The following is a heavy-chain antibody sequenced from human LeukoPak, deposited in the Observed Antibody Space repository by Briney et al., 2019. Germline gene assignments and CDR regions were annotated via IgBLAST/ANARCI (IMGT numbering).Heavy chain of an antibody. J-gene: IGHJ6*02. D-gene: IGHD3-10*01. CDR2: ISSNGGST. Sequence: GGSLRLSCAASGFTFSSYAMHWVRQAPGKGLEYVSAISSNGGSTYYANSVKGRFTISRDNSKNTLYLQMGSLRAEDMAMYYCARDSGAYYYGMDVWGQGTTVTVSS. CDR1: GFTFSSYA. CDR3: ARDSGAYYYGMDV. V-gene: IGHV3-64*01.